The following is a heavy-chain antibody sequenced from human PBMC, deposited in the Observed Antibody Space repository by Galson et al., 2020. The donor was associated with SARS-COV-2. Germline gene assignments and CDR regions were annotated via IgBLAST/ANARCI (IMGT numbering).Heavy chain of an antibody. J-gene: IGHJ5*02. V-gene: IGHV3-53*01. Sequence: GGSLRLSCAASGFTVSSNYMSWVRQAPGKGLEWVSVIYSGGSTYYADSVKGRFTISRDNSKNTLYLQMNSLRAEDTAVYYCARSRYSSLRFDPWGQGTLVTVSS. CDR3: ARSRYSSLRFDP. CDR2: IYSGGST. CDR1: GFTVSSNY. D-gene: IGHD6-6*01.